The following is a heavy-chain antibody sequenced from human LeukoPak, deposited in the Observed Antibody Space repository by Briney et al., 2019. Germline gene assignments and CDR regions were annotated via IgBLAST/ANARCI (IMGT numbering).Heavy chain of an antibody. J-gene: IGHJ4*02. CDR3: XXXXXXXXXXXDY. V-gene: IGHV3-74*01. CDR1: XXTXXXXW. Sequence: SXXTXXXXWMHWVRQAPGKGLVWVSRINSDGSSTTYADSVKGRFTISRDNAKNTVYMQMNSLRAEDTAVYYCXXXXXXXXXXXDYWGXXTXVTVSS. CDR2: INSDGSST.